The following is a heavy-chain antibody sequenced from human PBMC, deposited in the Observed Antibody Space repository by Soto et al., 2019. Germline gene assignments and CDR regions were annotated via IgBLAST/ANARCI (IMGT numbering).Heavy chain of an antibody. CDR2: ISAYNGNT. D-gene: IGHD2-8*01. CDR1: GYTFTSYD. V-gene: IGHV1-18*01. Sequence: QVQLVQSGAEVKKPGASVKVSCKASGYTFTSYDISWVRQAPGQGLEWMGWISAYNGNTNYAQKLQGRVTITTDTATSPADMELRSLRADDTAVYYCARGKLVYSSEYWGQGTLVTVSS. CDR3: ARGKLVYSSEY. J-gene: IGHJ4*02.